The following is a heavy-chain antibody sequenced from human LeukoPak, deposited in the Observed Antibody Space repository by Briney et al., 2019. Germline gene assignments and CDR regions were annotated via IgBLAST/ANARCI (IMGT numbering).Heavy chain of an antibody. CDR2: IYASGST. Sequence: PSETLSLTCSVSGGSINSYYWSWIRQPAGKGLEWIGRIYASGSTNYSPSLKSRVTISIDQSNNQFSLKLSSVTAADTAVYYCAREVYCLDYCGQGTLVTVSS. CDR3: AREVYCLDY. V-gene: IGHV4-4*07. CDR1: GGSINSYY. J-gene: IGHJ4*02. D-gene: IGHD2-15*01.